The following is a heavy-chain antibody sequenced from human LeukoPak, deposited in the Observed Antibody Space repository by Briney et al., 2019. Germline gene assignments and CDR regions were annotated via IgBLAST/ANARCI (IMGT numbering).Heavy chain of an antibody. CDR3: ARTFGSYYDFWSGRNWFDP. CDR1: GGTFSSYA. J-gene: IGHJ5*02. CDR2: ISAYNGNT. Sequence: ASVKVSCKASGGTFSSYAISWVRQAPGQGLEWMGWISAYNGNTNYAQKLQGRVTMTTDTSTSTAYMELRSLRSDDTAVYYCARTFGSYYDFWSGRNWFDPWGQGTLVTVSS. D-gene: IGHD3-3*01. V-gene: IGHV1-18*01.